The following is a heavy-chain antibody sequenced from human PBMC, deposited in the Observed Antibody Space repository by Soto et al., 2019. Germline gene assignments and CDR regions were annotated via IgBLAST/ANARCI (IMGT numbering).Heavy chain of an antibody. CDR2: IIPVFGTA. CDR1: RVAFNKFI. D-gene: IGHD2-2*01. J-gene: IGHJ6*02. V-gene: IGHV1-69*01. CDR3: AKVRYSSPMGYYYGMDV. Sequence: QAQLEQSGGEVKKPGSSVKVSCKASRVAFNKFIVTLVRQAPGLGLEWVGGIIPVFGTANYAQKFQGRVTITADETTSTSYMEVNNLRSEDTAVYYCAKVRYSSPMGYYYGMDVWGQGTTVTVSS.